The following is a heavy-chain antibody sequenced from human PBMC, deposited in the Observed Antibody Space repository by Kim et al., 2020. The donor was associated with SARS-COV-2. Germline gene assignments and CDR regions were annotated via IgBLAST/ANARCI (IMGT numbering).Heavy chain of an antibody. CDR1: GFTFSSYW. CDR2: IKQDGSEK. Sequence: GGSLRLSCAASGFTFSSYWMSWVRQAPGKGLEWVANIKQDGSEKYYVDSVKGRFTISRDNAKNSLYLQMNSLRAEDTAVYYCARDTEYFDWLFPRDYYYGMYVWGQGTTVTVSS. J-gene: IGHJ6*02. D-gene: IGHD3-9*01. CDR3: ARDTEYFDWLFPRDYYYGMYV. V-gene: IGHV3-7*01.